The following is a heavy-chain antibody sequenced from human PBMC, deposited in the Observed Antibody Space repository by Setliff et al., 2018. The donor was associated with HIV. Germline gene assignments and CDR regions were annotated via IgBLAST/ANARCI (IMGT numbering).Heavy chain of an antibody. CDR3: ARGWGLSYYYDSSGYTPFDY. Sequence: ASVKVSCKASGYTFTGYYMHWVRQAPGQGLEWMGWINPNSGSTNYAQKFQGRVTMTRDTSISTAYMELSRLRSDDTAVYYCARGWGLSYYYDSSGYTPFDYWGQGTLVTVSS. CDR1: GYTFTGYY. D-gene: IGHD3-22*01. V-gene: IGHV1-2*02. J-gene: IGHJ4*02. CDR2: INPNSGST.